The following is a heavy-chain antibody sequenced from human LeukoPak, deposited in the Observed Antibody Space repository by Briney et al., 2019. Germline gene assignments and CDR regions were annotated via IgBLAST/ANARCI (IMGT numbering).Heavy chain of an antibody. J-gene: IGHJ6*03. Sequence: SETLSLTCTVSGYSISSGYYWGWIRQPPGKGLEWIGSIYHSGSTYYNPSLKSRVTTSVDTSKNQFSLKLSYATAADTAVYFCARGRVSSSTWYSTYYYYFYMDVWGKGTTVTVSS. V-gene: IGHV4-38-2*02. CDR1: GYSISSGYY. D-gene: IGHD6-13*01. CDR3: ARGRVSSSTWYSTYYYYFYMDV. CDR2: IYHSGST.